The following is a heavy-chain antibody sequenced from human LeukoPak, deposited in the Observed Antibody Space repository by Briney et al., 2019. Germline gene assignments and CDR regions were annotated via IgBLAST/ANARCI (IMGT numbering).Heavy chain of an antibody. CDR2: IYYSGNT. J-gene: IGHJ4*02. Sequence: SETLSLTCTVSGGSISSSSFYWGWIRQPPGKGLEWIGSIYYSGNTYHNPSLKSRVTISVDTSKNQFSLKLSSVTAADTAVYYCARLNQGNRFDYWGQGTLVTVSS. D-gene: IGHD1-14*01. CDR1: GGSISSSSFY. V-gene: IGHV4-39*01. CDR3: ARLNQGNRFDY.